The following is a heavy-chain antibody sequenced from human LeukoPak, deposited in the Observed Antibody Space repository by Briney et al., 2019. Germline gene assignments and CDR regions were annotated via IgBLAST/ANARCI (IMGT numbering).Heavy chain of an antibody. Sequence: GGSLRLSCAVAGFPFGSYAMHWVRQAPGKGLEWVAFIRYDGNIQYYADSVKGRFTISRDNSKDTVYLQMSSLRAEDTAVYYCATIAMAGPFDYWGQGTLVTVSS. J-gene: IGHJ4*02. D-gene: IGHD6-19*01. V-gene: IGHV3-30*02. CDR3: ATIAMAGPFDY. CDR2: IRYDGNIQ. CDR1: GFPFGSYA.